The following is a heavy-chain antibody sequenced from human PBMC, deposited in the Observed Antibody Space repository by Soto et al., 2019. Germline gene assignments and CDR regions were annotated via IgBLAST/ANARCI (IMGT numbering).Heavy chain of an antibody. Sequence: QVQLVESGGGVVQPGRSLRLSCAASGFTFSSYAMHWVRQAPGKGLEWVAVISYDGSNKYYADSVKGRFTISRDNSKNTLYLPMNSLRAEDTAVYYCARGGGEGWPVSIAAAGTGGYYFDYWGQGTLVTVSS. J-gene: IGHJ4*02. CDR2: ISYDGSNK. V-gene: IGHV3-30-3*01. CDR3: ARGGGEGWPVSIAAAGTGGYYFDY. D-gene: IGHD6-13*01. CDR1: GFTFSSYA.